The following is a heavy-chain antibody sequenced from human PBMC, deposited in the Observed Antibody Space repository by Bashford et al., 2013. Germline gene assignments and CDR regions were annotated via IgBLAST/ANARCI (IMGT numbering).Heavy chain of an antibody. CDR2: ISPYNGNT. CDR1: GLQFFLSYG. Sequence: VASVKVSCKTSGLQFFLSYGITWVRQAPGRGLEWMGWISPYNGNTHYAQNLQDRVTMTTDTSTRTAYLEVRSLTSDDTAVYYCARDYGDWMIGFSDHWGQGTLVTVSS. J-gene: IGHJ4*01. D-gene: IGHD4-17*01. V-gene: IGHV1-18*01. CDR3: ARDYGDWMIGFSDH.